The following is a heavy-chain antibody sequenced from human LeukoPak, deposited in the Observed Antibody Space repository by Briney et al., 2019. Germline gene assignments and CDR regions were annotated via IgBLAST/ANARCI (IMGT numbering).Heavy chain of an antibody. CDR1: GFTFSSYW. CDR2: IKQEGSEK. V-gene: IGHV3-7*01. CDR3: ARGRSTMLLWFGEPGYYFDY. Sequence: GGSLRLSCAASGFTFSSYWMSWVRQAPGRGLEWVANIKQEGSEKYYVDSVKGRFIISRDNAKNSLYLQMNSLRAEDTAVYYCARGRSTMLLWFGEPGYYFDYWGQGTLVTVSS. J-gene: IGHJ4*02. D-gene: IGHD3-10*01.